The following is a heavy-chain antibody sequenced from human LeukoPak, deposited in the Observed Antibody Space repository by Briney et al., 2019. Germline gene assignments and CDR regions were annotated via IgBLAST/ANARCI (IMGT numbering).Heavy chain of an antibody. CDR2: ISYDGSNK. J-gene: IGHJ4*02. V-gene: IGHV3-30*03. Sequence: GGSLRLSCAASGFTFSSYGMHWVRQAPGKGLEWVAVISYDGSNKYYADSVKGRFTISRDNSKNTLYLQMNSLRAEDTAVYYCASRLAVAGTAVDYWGQGTLVTVSS. D-gene: IGHD6-19*01. CDR3: ASRLAVAGTAVDY. CDR1: GFTFSSYG.